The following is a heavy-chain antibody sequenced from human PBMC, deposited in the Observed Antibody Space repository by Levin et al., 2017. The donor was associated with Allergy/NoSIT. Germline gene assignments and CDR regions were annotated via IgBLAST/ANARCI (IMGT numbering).Heavy chain of an antibody. CDR3: AKYGVVPSAHFDS. CDR1: GTSISSWY. V-gene: IGHV4-59*10. J-gene: IGHJ4*02. D-gene: IGHD2-2*01. CDR2: IHTTGGT. Sequence: QSQTLSLTCSVSGTSISSWYWSWIRQPAGKGLEWIGRIHTTGGTSYNSSLQSRVTISVDASNNQFSLKLTSMTAADTAVYYCAKYGVVPSAHFDSWGQGTLVIVSS.